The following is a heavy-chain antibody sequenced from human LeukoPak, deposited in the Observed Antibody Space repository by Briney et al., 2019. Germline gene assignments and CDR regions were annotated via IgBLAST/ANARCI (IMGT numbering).Heavy chain of an antibody. V-gene: IGHV3-21*01. D-gene: IGHD3-22*01. Sequence: PGGSLRLSCAASGFTFSSYSMNWVRQAPGKELEWVSSISSSSSYIYYADSVKGRFTISRDNAKNSLYLQMNSLRAEDTAVYYCARVGYYDSSGYYGLDYWGQGTLVTVSS. CDR2: ISSSSSYI. J-gene: IGHJ4*02. CDR1: GFTFSSYS. CDR3: ARVGYYDSSGYYGLDY.